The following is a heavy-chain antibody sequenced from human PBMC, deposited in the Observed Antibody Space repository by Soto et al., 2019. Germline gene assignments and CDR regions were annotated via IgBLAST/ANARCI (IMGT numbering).Heavy chain of an antibody. CDR2: IYYSGST. D-gene: IGHD5-18*01. Sequence: SETLSLTCTVSGGSISSGGYYWSWIRQHPGKGLEWIGYIYYSGSTYYNPSLKSRVTISVDTSKNQFSLKLSSVTAADTAVYYCARDKGNSGYSYGPFDYWGQGTLVAVSS. J-gene: IGHJ4*02. V-gene: IGHV4-31*03. CDR3: ARDKGNSGYSYGPFDY. CDR1: GGSISSGGYY.